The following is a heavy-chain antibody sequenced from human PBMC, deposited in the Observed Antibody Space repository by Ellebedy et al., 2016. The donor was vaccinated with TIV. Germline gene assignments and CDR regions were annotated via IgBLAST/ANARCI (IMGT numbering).Heavy chain of an antibody. Sequence: GESLKISXKGSGYSFTSYWIGWVRQMPGKGLEWMGIIYPGDSDTRYSPSFQGQVTISADKSISTAYLQWSSLKASDTAMYYCARQRSGWYKYYYYYGMDVWGQGTTVTVSS. CDR1: GYSFTSYW. CDR3: ARQRSGWYKYYYYYGMDV. J-gene: IGHJ6*02. V-gene: IGHV5-51*01. CDR2: IYPGDSDT. D-gene: IGHD6-19*01.